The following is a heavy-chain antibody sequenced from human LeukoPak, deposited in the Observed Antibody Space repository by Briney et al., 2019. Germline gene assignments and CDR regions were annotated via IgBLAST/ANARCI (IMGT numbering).Heavy chain of an antibody. Sequence: GGSLRLSCAASGFTFSSYAMSWVRQAPGKGLEWVSAISGSGGSTYYADSVKGRFTISRDNSKNTLYLQMNSLRAEDTAVYYCAKGGYCSGGSCPYAFDIWGQGTMVTVSS. D-gene: IGHD2-15*01. CDR3: AKGGYCSGGSCPYAFDI. CDR2: ISGSGGST. J-gene: IGHJ3*02. V-gene: IGHV3-23*01. CDR1: GFTFSSYA.